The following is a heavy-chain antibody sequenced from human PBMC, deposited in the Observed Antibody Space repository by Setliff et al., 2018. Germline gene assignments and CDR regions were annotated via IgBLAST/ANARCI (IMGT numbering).Heavy chain of an antibody. D-gene: IGHD6-13*01. CDR2: IYPRDSDT. V-gene: IGHV5-51*01. CDR1: GYSFTSHW. Sequence: GESLKISCKGSGYSFTSHWIGWVRQMPGKGLELMGIIYPRDSDTRYSPSFQGQVTISADKSISTAYLQWSSLKASDTAMYYCARHETAATTRDAFDIWGQGTMVTVSS. J-gene: IGHJ3*02. CDR3: ARHETAATTRDAFDI.